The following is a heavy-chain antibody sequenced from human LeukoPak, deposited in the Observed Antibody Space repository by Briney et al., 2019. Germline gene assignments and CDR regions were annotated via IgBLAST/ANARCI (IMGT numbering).Heavy chain of an antibody. D-gene: IGHD3-22*01. CDR2: ISWNSGSI. CDR1: GFTFDDYA. V-gene: IGHV3-9*01. Sequence: PGGSLRLSCAASGFTFDDYAMHWVRQAPGKGLEWVSGISWNSGSIGYADSVKGRFTISRDNAKNSLYLQMNSLRAEDTAVYYCARDRAKYDSSGDDAFDIWGQGTMVTVSS. CDR3: ARDRAKYDSSGDDAFDI. J-gene: IGHJ3*02.